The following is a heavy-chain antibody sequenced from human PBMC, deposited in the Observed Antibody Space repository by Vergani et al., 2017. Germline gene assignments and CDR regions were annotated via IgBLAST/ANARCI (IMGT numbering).Heavy chain of an antibody. Sequence: QVRLQQWGAGLVKPSETLYLTCQVYGRSFSGHYWSWVRQAPGKGLEWLGEINHSGRALYNASIQSRVTMAIDTSKSQFSLTLTSVTAADTATYYSTRGPDYGKQGYGGQGTQVTVSS. CDR3: TRGPDYGKQGY. CDR2: INHSGRA. CDR1: GRSFSGHY. V-gene: IGHV4-34*02. D-gene: IGHD4-17*01. J-gene: IGHJ4*02.